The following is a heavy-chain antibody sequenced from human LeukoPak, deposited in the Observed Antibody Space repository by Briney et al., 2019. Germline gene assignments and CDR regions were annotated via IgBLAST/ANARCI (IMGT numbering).Heavy chain of an antibody. CDR3: ARDGGANYYAPEYYFDY. CDR1: GFTFSSYW. Sequence: GGSLRLSCAASGFTFSSYWMSWVRQAPGKGLEWVANIKQDGSEKYYVDSVKGRFTISRDNAKNSLYLQMNSLRAEDTAVYYCARDGGANYYAPEYYFDYWGQGTLVTVSS. CDR2: IKQDGSEK. J-gene: IGHJ4*02. D-gene: IGHD3-10*01. V-gene: IGHV3-7*01.